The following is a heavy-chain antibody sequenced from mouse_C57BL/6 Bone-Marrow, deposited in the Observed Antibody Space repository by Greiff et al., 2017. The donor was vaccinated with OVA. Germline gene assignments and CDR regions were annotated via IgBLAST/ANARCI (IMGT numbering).Heavy chain of an antibody. CDR1: GFSLTSYG. V-gene: IGHV2-9*02. Sequence: QVQLKESGPGLVAPSQSLSITCTVSGFSLTSYGVTWVRQPPGKGLEWLGVIWAGGSTNYNSALMSRLSISKDNSKSQVFLKMNILQTDDTAMYYCAGGEGITTGREFANWGQGTLVTVSA. J-gene: IGHJ3*01. CDR3: AGGEGITTGREFAN. D-gene: IGHD2-4*01. CDR2: IWAGGST.